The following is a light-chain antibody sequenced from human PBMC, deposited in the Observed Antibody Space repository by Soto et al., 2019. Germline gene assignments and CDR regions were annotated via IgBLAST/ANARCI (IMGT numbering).Light chain of an antibody. CDR3: QHYGRSPGLFT. V-gene: IGKV3-20*01. Sequence: EIVLTQSPGTLSLSPGERATLSCRASQRVSNTYLGWYQQKPGQAPRLLIYDASSRATGIPDRFSGSGSGTDFTLTISRLEPEDFAVYYCQHYGRSPGLFTFGPGTKVDIK. J-gene: IGKJ3*01. CDR2: DAS. CDR1: QRVSNTY.